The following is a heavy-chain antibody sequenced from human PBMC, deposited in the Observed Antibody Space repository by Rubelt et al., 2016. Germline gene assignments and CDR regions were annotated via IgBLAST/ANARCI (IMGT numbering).Heavy chain of an antibody. CDR1: GYTLSNFA. CDR2: INPVGGST. V-gene: IGHV1-46*03. D-gene: IGHD1-26*01. J-gene: IGHJ4*02. Sequence: QVQLVQSGSELKKPGASVKVSCKASGYTLSNFAMNWVRQAPGQGLEWVGIINPVGGSTNYTQRFQGRVTVTRDTSTGTVYMGLGGLTSDDTAVYYCARSGIVGGTAAAYWGQGTLVTVSS. CDR3: ARSGIVGGTAAAY.